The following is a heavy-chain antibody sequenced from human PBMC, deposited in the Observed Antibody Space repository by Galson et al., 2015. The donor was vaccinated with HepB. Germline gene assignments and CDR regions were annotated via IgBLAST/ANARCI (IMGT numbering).Heavy chain of an antibody. CDR1: GFTFSSYE. J-gene: IGHJ2*01. Sequence: SLRLSCAASGFTFSSYEMNWVRQAPGKGLEWVSYISSSGSTICYADSVKGRFTISRDNAKNSLYLQMNSLRAEDTAVYYCARNSGWYFDLWGRGTLVTVSS. D-gene: IGHD1-14*01. CDR3: ARNSGWYFDL. V-gene: IGHV3-48*03. CDR2: ISSSGSTI.